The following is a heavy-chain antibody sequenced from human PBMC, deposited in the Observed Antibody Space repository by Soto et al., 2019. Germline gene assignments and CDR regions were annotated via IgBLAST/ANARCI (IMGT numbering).Heavy chain of an antibody. CDR2: INSTGNT. D-gene: IGHD6-13*01. Sequence: SETLSLTCTVSRGSIRSSSYWGCIRQPPGKGLEWIGSINSTGNTYYNPSLNSQVTISLDTSKNQFSLNVISVTAADTAVYYCRRSSRYSTDVWGQGTTVTVSS. V-gene: IGHV4-39*01. J-gene: IGHJ6*02. CDR1: RGSIRSSSY. CDR3: RRSSRYSTDV.